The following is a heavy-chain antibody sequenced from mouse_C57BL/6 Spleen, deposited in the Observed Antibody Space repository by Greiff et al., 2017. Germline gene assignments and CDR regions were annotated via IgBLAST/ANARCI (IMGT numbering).Heavy chain of an antibody. CDR2: ISSGSSTI. V-gene: IGHV5-17*01. CDR3: SSYGNRDYYAMDY. J-gene: IGHJ4*01. Sequence: EVKLMESGGGLVQPGGSLKLSCAASGFTFSDYGMDWVRQAPEKGLEWVAYISSGSSTIYYEDPVKGRFTISRDNAKKPLFLQMTSLRSEDTAMSYCSSYGNRDYYAMDYWGQGTSVTVSS. CDR1: GFTFSDYG. D-gene: IGHD2-1*01.